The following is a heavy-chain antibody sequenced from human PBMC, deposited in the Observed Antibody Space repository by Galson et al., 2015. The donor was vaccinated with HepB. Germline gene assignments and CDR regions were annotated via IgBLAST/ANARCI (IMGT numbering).Heavy chain of an antibody. Sequence: SLRLSCAASGFTFSSYWMHWVRQVPGKGLVWVSRINSDGSSTTYADSVKGRFTISRDNSQNTLYLQMNSLRAEDTAIYYCAKGGLAVRRFDCWGQGTLVIVSS. J-gene: IGHJ4*02. CDR2: INSDGSST. V-gene: IGHV3-74*01. CDR1: GFTFSSYW. CDR3: AKGGLAVRRFDC. D-gene: IGHD6-19*01.